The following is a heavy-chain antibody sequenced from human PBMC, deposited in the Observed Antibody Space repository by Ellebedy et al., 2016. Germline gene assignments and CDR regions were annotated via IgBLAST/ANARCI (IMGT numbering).Heavy chain of an antibody. J-gene: IGHJ4*02. D-gene: IGHD2-21*02. CDR1: GFTFSSYA. V-gene: IGHV3-23*01. Sequence: GGSLRLSCAASGFTFSSYAMSWVRQAPGKGLEWVSAISGSGGSTYYADSVKGRFTISRDNSKNTLYLQMNSLRAEDTAVYYCAKVEEYCGGDCYSLGYWGQGTLVTVSS. CDR3: AKVEEYCGGDCYSLGY. CDR2: ISGSGGST.